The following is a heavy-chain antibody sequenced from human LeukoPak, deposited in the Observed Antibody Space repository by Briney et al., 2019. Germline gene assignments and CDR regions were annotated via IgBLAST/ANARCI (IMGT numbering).Heavy chain of an antibody. J-gene: IGHJ3*02. V-gene: IGHV1-2*06. D-gene: IGHD3-22*01. Sequence: ASVKVSCKASGYTFTGYYMNWVRHAPGQGLEWMGRINPNSGGTNYAQKFQGRVTMTRDKSISTAYMELRRLRSDDTAVYYCARRPIKPRTYYYDSSGYYLPKDAYDIWGQGTMVTVSS. CDR3: ARRPIKPRTYYYDSSGYYLPKDAYDI. CDR2: INPNSGGT. CDR1: GYTFTGYY.